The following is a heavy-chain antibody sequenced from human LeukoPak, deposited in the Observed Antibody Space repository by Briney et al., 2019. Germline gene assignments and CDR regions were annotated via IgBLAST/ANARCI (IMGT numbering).Heavy chain of an antibody. CDR2: ISWNRGSI. CDR1: GFTFDDYA. V-gene: IGHV3-9*01. Sequence: PGGSLRLSCAASGFTFDDYAMHWVRQAPGKGLEWVPGISWNRGSIGYADSVKGRFTISRDNAKMSPYLQMNSLRAEDTALYYCAKGYCSSISCHADYWGQGTLVTASS. CDR3: AKGYCSSISCHADY. J-gene: IGHJ4*02. D-gene: IGHD2-2*01.